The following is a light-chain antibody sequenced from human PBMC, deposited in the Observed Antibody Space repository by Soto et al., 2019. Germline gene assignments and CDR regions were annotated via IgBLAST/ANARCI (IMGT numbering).Light chain of an antibody. CDR2: DVT. CDR1: SSDVGGYDY. V-gene: IGLV2-14*01. CDR3: SSYTTIDTRV. J-gene: IGLJ1*01. Sequence: QSVLTQPASVSGSPGQSITISCTGTSSDVGGYDYVSWYQQHPGKAPKLMIYDVTDRPSGVSDRFSGSKSGNTASLTISGLQAEDEADYYCSSYTTIDTRVFGTGTKLPS.